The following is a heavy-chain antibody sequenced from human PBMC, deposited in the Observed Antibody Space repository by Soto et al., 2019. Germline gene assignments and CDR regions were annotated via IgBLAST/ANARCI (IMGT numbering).Heavy chain of an antibody. CDR2: INQDGSDK. J-gene: IGHJ6*02. Sequence: EVQLVESGGGLVQPRGSQRLSCAVSGFTFSFYWMAWVRQAPGKGLEWVASINQDGSDKSYVDSVRGRFTISRDDDKNALFLQRISLGAEDSAVDYCARVRRRNWEMLQAATYFYYGMDVWGQGTTVTVSS. CDR3: ARVRRRNWEMLQAATYFYYGMDV. D-gene: IGHD1-26*01. CDR1: GFTFSFYW. V-gene: IGHV3-7*01.